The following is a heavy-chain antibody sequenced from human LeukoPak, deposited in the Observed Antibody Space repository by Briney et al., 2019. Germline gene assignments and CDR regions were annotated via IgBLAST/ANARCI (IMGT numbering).Heavy chain of an antibody. CDR3: AKDSNTGGYSFGS. CDR1: GFTFHHYS. J-gene: IGHJ4*02. D-gene: IGHD5-12*01. Sequence: GGSLRLSCAASGFTFHHYSMHWVRQPPGKGLEWVSLISWDGGITYYADSVRGRFTISRDNGKNSLSLEMNSLRTEDSALYYCAKDSNTGGYSFGSWGQGTLVTVTS. CDR2: ISWDGGIT. V-gene: IGHV3-43*01.